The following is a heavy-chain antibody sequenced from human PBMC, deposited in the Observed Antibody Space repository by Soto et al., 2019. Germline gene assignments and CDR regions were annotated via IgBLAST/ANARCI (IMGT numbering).Heavy chain of an antibody. J-gene: IGHJ4*02. V-gene: IGHV4-39*02. CDR1: GGSISSSSYY. Sequence: SETLSLTCTVPGGSISSSSYYWGWIRQPPGKGLEWIGSIYYSGSTYYNPSLKSRVTISVDTSKNQFSLKLSSVTAADTAVYYCARESRSWYGSIWDYWGQGTLVTVSS. D-gene: IGHD6-13*01. CDR2: IYYSGST. CDR3: ARESRSWYGSIWDY.